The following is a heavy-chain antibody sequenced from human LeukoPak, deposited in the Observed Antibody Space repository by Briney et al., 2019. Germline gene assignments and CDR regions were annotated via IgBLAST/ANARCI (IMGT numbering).Heavy chain of an antibody. V-gene: IGHV5-51*01. D-gene: IGHD6-6*01. CDR3: ARRSYSSSSHWFDP. CDR2: IYPGDSDT. CDR1: GYSFTSYW. J-gene: IGHJ5*02. Sequence: PGGSLRLSCKGSGYSFTSYWISRVRQMPGKGLEWMGIIYPGDSDTRYSPSFQGQVTISADKSISTAYLQWSSLKASDTAMYYCARRSYSSSSHWFDPWGQGTLVTVSS.